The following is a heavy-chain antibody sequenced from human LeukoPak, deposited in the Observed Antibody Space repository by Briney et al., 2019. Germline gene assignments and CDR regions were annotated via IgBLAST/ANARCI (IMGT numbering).Heavy chain of an antibody. CDR1: GGSFSGYY. Sequence: PSETLSLTCAVYGGSFSGYYWSWIRQPPGKGLEWIGEINHSGSTNYNPSLKSRVTISVDTSKNQFSLKLSSVTAADTAVYYCARGLNLVGAYYFDYWGQGTPVTVSS. D-gene: IGHD1-26*01. CDR2: INHSGST. V-gene: IGHV4-34*01. CDR3: ARGLNLVGAYYFDY. J-gene: IGHJ4*02.